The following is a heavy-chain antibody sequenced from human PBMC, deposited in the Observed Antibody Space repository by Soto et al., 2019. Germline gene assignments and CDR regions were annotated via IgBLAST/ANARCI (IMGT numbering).Heavy chain of an antibody. D-gene: IGHD3-3*01. CDR3: ASDFAYFDS. V-gene: IGHV4-61*01. Sequence: QVQLQESGPGLVKPSETLSLTCTVSGGSFKSGSYSWSWIRQPPGKGLEWIGYVYHTGRTSYNPSLKSPVSISMDTSKNQFSLNLDSVTAADTAVYFCASDFAYFDSWGQGTLVTVSS. CDR2: VYHTGRT. J-gene: IGHJ4*02. CDR1: GGSFKSGSYS.